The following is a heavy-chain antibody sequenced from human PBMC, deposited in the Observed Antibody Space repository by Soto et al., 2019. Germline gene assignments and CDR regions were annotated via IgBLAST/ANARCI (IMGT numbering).Heavy chain of an antibody. CDR1: GGSIRSGDYY. J-gene: IGHJ3*02. D-gene: IGHD4-4*01. Sequence: PSETLSLTCTVSGGSIRSGDYYWSWIRQPPGKGLEWIGYIYYSGSTYYNPSLKSRVTISVDTSKNQFSLKLSSVTAADTAVYYCASHGTTWGAFDIWGQGTMVTVSS. CDR2: IYYSGST. CDR3: ASHGTTWGAFDI. V-gene: IGHV4-30-4*01.